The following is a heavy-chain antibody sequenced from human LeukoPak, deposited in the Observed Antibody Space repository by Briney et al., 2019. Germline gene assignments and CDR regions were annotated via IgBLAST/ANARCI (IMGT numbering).Heavy chain of an antibody. J-gene: IGHJ4*02. Sequence: SETLSLTCTVSAGAITSQYWSWIRQSPGKGLEFIGYISYSGSTSYNPSLKSRVAISVDTSKNQFSLKLSSVTAADTAMHFCARLSTDNVVLPGAMAYYFDCWGQGTLVTVSS. V-gene: IGHV4-59*08. CDR3: ARLSTDNVVLPGAMAYYFDC. CDR1: AGAITSQY. CDR2: ISYSGST. D-gene: IGHD2-2*01.